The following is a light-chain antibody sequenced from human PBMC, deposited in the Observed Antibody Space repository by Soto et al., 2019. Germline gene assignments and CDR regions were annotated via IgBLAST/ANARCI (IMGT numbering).Light chain of an antibody. CDR2: AAS. CDR3: QRYYNAPFT. CDR1: QGIKNY. V-gene: IGKV1-27*01. J-gene: IGKJ4*01. Sequence: DIQVTQYPSSLSASVGDRATITCRASQGIKNYLAWYQQKPGEIPKLLIYAASTLESGIPPRFSGSGSGTDFTLTINNLQPEDVATYYCQRYYNAPFTFGGGTKVDIK.